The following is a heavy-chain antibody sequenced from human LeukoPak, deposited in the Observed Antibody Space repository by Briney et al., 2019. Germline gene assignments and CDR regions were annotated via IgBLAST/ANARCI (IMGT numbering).Heavy chain of an antibody. Sequence: ASVKVSCKASGYTFTGYYMHWVRQAPGQGLAWMGWINPNSGGTNYAQNFQGRVTMTRDTPISTAYMELSRLRSDDTAVYYCARGLVGDDSGLWYFDLWGRATLVTVSS. CDR1: GYTFTGYY. V-gene: IGHV1-2*02. J-gene: IGHJ2*01. D-gene: IGHD2-21*02. CDR2: INPNSGGT. CDR3: ARGLVGDDSGLWYFDL.